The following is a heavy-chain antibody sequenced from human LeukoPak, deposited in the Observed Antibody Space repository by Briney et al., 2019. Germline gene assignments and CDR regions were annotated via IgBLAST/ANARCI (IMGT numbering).Heavy chain of an antibody. Sequence: ASVKVSCKASGYTFTSYGISWVRQAPGQGLEWMGWISAYNGNTNYAQKLQGRVTMTTDTSTSTAYVELRSLRSDDTAVYYCARVRVTMVRGVIIPYYYYGMDVWGQGTTVTVSS. CDR1: GYTFTSYG. V-gene: IGHV1-18*01. D-gene: IGHD3-10*01. J-gene: IGHJ6*02. CDR2: ISAYNGNT. CDR3: ARVRVTMVRGVIIPYYYYGMDV.